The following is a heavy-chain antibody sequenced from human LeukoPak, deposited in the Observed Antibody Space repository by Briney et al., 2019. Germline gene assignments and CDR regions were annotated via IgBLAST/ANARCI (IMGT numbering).Heavy chain of an antibody. Sequence: PGGSLRLSCAASGFTVSSNYMSWVRQAPGKGLEWVSVIYSGGSTYYADSVKGRFTISRDNSKNTLYLQMNSLRAEDTAVYYCARDRTVRGVIRYYFDYWGQGTLVTVSS. CDR2: IYSGGST. J-gene: IGHJ4*02. D-gene: IGHD3-10*01. CDR1: GFTVSSNY. V-gene: IGHV3-66*01. CDR3: ARDRTVRGVIRYYFDY.